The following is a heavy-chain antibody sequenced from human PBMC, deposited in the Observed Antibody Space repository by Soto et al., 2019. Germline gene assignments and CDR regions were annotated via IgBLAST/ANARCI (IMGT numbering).Heavy chain of an antibody. CDR2: INHSGST. D-gene: IGHD2-15*01. Sequence: SQTLSLTCAAYGGSFSGYYWSWIRQPPGKGLEWIGEINHSGSTNYSPSLKSRVTISVDRSKNQFSLKLSSVTAAYTAVYYCARGLYCSGGSCYFRPCRYGMDVWGQGTTVTVS. CDR3: ARGLYCSGGSCYFRPCRYGMDV. J-gene: IGHJ6*02. CDR1: GGSFSGYY. V-gene: IGHV4-34*01.